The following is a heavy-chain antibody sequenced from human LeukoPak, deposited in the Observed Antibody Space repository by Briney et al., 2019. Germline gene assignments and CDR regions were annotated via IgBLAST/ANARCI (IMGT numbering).Heavy chain of an antibody. CDR3: ARLRPFGGIIVNPLRDPFDI. J-gene: IGHJ3*02. Sequence: ASETLSLTCAVYGGSFSGYYWSWIRQPPGKGLEWIGEINHSGSTNYNPSLKSRVTISVDTSKNQFSLKLSSVTAADTAMYYCARLRPFGGIIVNPLRDPFDIWGQGTMVTVSS. D-gene: IGHD3-16*02. CDR2: INHSGST. CDR1: GGSFSGYY. V-gene: IGHV4-34*01.